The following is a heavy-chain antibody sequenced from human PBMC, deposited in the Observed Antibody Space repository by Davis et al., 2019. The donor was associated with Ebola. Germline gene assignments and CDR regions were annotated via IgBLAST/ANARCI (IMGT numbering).Heavy chain of an antibody. CDR3: ARGPYVSEDYYYGMDV. V-gene: IGHV3-13*01. CDR2: IGTAGDT. J-gene: IGHJ6*02. Sequence: PGGSLRLSCAASGFTFSSYAMSWVRQAPGKGLEWVSAIGTAGDTYYPGSVKGRFTISRENAKNSLYLQMNSLRAGDTAVYYCARGPYVSEDYYYGMDVWGQGTTVTVSS. D-gene: IGHD3-16*01. CDR1: GFTFSSYA.